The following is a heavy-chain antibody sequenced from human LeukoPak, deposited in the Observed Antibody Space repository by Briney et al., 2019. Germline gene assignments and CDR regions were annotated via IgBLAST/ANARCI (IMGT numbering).Heavy chain of an antibody. V-gene: IGHV1-69*05. CDR3: ARVGGPDYVWGSYPFGPFDY. CDR1: GGTFSSYA. D-gene: IGHD3-16*02. Sequence: GASVKVSCKASGGTFSSYAISWVRQAPGQGLEWMGGIIPIFGTANYAQKFQGRVTITTDESTSTAYMELSSLRSEDTAVYYCARVGGPDYVWGSYPFGPFDYWGQGTLVTVSS. CDR2: IIPIFGTA. J-gene: IGHJ4*02.